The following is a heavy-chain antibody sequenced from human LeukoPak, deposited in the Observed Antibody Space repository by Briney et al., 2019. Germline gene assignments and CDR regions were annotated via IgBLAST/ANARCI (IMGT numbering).Heavy chain of an antibody. CDR2: IYYSGST. Sequence: PSETLSLTCTVSGGSISSYYWSWIRQPPGKGLEWIGYIYYSGSTNYNPSLKSRVTISVDTPKNQFSLKLSSVTAADTAVYYCARANSSSWPNYDYWGQGTLVTVSS. CDR3: ARANSSSWPNYDY. J-gene: IGHJ4*02. CDR1: GGSISSYY. D-gene: IGHD6-13*01. V-gene: IGHV4-59*01.